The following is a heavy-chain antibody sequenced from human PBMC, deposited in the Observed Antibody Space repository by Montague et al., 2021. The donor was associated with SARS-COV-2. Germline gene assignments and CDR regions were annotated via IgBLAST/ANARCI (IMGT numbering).Heavy chain of an antibody. CDR2: IYYRGST. J-gene: IGHJ3*02. V-gene: IGHV4-31*01. CDR3: SRARITMILVVNAFDI. Sequence: IYYRGSTYSNPSLKSPVTITVETSKNQFSLKLSSVPAAHTAVYYCSRARITMILVVNAFDIWGQGTMVTVSS. D-gene: IGHD3-22*01.